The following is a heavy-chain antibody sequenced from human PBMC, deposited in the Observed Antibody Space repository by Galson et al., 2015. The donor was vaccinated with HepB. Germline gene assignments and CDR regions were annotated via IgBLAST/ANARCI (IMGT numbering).Heavy chain of an antibody. CDR2: INSDGTVT. V-gene: IGHV3-74*01. Sequence: SLRLSCAASGFTFSNYWMYWVRQAPGKGLVWVSRINSDGTVTTYADSVKGRFTISRDNAKNTLYLQMNSLRAEDTAVYYCARGGLRNTFDMWGQGTMVTVSS. CDR1: GFTFSNYW. J-gene: IGHJ3*02. CDR3: ARGGLRNTFDM. D-gene: IGHD4-17*01.